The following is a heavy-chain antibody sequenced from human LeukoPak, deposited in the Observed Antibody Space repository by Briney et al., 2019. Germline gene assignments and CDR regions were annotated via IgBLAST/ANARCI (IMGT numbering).Heavy chain of an antibody. CDR3: ARVSAVAGQGCDY. J-gene: IGHJ4*02. CDR1: GYSFTTYW. V-gene: IGHV5-51*01. CDR2: IYPGDSDT. D-gene: IGHD6-19*01. Sequence: KVSCKGSGYSFTTYWIGWVRQMPGEGLEWMGIIYPGDSDTSYSPSFQGQVTISVDKSISTANLQWSSLKASDTAMYYCARVSAVAGQGCDYWGQGTLVTVSS.